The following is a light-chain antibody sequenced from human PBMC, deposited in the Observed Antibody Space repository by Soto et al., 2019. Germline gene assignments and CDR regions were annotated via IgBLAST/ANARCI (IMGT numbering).Light chain of an antibody. V-gene: IGKV2-30*01. CDR1: QSLVYSDGIAY. CDR2: KVS. CDR3: MQSIQLPPT. J-gene: IGKJ4*01. Sequence: DVVLTQSPLSLPVTLGQPASISCRSSQSLVYSDGIAYFSWFQQRPGRSPRRLIYKVSNRDSGVPARFSGSGSGTDFTLKISRVEAEDVGVYYCMQSIQLPPTFGGGTKVDIK.